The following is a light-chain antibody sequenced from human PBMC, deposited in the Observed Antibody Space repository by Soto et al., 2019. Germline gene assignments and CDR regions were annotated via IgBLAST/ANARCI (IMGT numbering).Light chain of an antibody. Sequence: DIKLTQTPSFLPASVGDRVTITCRASQGISSSLAWYQQKPGKAPKLLIYTASNLQSGVPSRFSGSGSGRKFTLSISGLQPEDFATYFCQQLNDYPITFGQGTRLEIK. V-gene: IGKV1-9*01. CDR1: QGISSS. CDR3: QQLNDYPIT. CDR2: TAS. J-gene: IGKJ5*01.